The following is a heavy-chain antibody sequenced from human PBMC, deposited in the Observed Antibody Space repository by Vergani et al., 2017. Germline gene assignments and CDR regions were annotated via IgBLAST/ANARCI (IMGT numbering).Heavy chain of an antibody. D-gene: IGHD1-14*01. J-gene: IGHJ3*02. V-gene: IGHV4-39*07. Sequence: QLQLQESGPGLVKPSETLSLTCTVSGGSISSSSYYWGWIRQPPGKGLEWIGSIYYSGSTYYNPSLKSRVTISVDTSKNQFSLKLSSVTAADTAVYYCAGKRYKGEAFDIWGQGTMVTVSS. CDR2: IYYSGST. CDR3: AGKRYKGEAFDI. CDR1: GGSISSSSYY.